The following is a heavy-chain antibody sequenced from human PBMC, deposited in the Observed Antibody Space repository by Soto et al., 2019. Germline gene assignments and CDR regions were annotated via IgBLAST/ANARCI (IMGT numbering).Heavy chain of an antibody. V-gene: IGHV4-34*01. CDR3: ARDMVRGVIAPSGYYYGMDV. Sequence: QVQLQQWGAGLLKPSETLSLTCAVYGGSFSGYYWSWIRQPPGKGLEWIGEINHSGSTNYNPSLKGQVTISVDTSKNQFSLKLSSVSAADTAVYYCARDMVRGVIAPSGYYYGMDVWGQGTTVTVSS. D-gene: IGHD3-10*01. CDR2: INHSGST. CDR1: GGSFSGYY. J-gene: IGHJ6*02.